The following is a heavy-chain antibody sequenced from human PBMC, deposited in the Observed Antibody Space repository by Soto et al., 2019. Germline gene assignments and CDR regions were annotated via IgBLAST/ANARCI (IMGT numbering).Heavy chain of an antibody. CDR2: IYSGGST. V-gene: IGHV3-66*01. Sequence: EVQLVESGGGLVQPGGSLRLSCAASGFTVSSNYMSRVRQAPGKGLEWVSVIYSGGSTNYADSVKGRFPISRDNSKNTLYLQMNSLRAEDTAVYYCARDLYPGLDYWGQGTLVTVSS. CDR3: ARDLYPGLDY. D-gene: IGHD3-16*02. CDR1: GFTVSSNY. J-gene: IGHJ4*02.